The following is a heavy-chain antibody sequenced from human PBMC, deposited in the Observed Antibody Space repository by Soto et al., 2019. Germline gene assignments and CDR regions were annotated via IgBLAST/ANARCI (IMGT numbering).Heavy chain of an antibody. Sequence: EVQLVESGGGLVKPGGSLRLSCAASGFFSTYSMNWVRRAPGKGLEWVSSVGPNSNYIYYADPVKGRFTISRDKAKSSLFLQMNSLRVDDTAVYYCARDFTVTTWGAMDVWGQGTTVIVSS. J-gene: IGHJ6*02. D-gene: IGHD4-17*01. CDR1: GFFSTYS. CDR3: ARDFTVTTWGAMDV. V-gene: IGHV3-21*01. CDR2: VGPNSNYI.